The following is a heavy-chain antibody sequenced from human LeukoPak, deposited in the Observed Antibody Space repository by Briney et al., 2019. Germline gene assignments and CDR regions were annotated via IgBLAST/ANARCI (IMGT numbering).Heavy chain of an antibody. J-gene: IGHJ4*02. V-gene: IGHV3-30*18. D-gene: IGHD3-10*01. CDR2: ISYDGSNK. CDR1: GFTFSSYG. Sequence: GSLRLSCAASGFTFSSYGMHWVRQAPGKGLEWVAVISYDGSNKYYADSVKGRFTISRDNSKNTLYLQMNSLRAEDTAVYYCAKDRGIISDYWGQGTLVTVSS. CDR3: AKDRGIISDY.